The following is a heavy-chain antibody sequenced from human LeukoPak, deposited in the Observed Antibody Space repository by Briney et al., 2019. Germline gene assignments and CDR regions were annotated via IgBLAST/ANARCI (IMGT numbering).Heavy chain of an antibody. CDR1: GGSISSGGYY. V-gene: IGHV4-31*03. D-gene: IGHD5-18*01. CDR3: ARGGYSYGYGSTYYYYYGMDV. Sequence: SETLSLTCTVSGGSISSGGYYWSWIRQHPGKGLEWIGYIYYSGSTYYNPSLKSRVTISVDTSKNQLSLKLSSVTAADTAVYYCARGGYSYGYGSTYYYYYGMDVWGQGTTVTVSS. CDR2: IYYSGST. J-gene: IGHJ6*02.